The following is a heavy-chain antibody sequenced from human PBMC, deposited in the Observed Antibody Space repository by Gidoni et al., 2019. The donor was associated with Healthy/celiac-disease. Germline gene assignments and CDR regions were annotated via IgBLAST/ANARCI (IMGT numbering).Heavy chain of an antibody. V-gene: IGHV3-9*01. J-gene: IGHJ6*02. D-gene: IGHD3-22*01. CDR1: GFTFDDYA. Sequence: EVQLVESGGGLVQPGRSLRLSCAASGFTFDDYAMHWVRHAPGKGLEWVSGISWNSGSIGYADSVKGRFTISRDNAKNSLYLQMNSLRAEDTALYYCAKDTVRRYYDSSARGSGYYYGMDVWGQGTTVTVSS. CDR2: ISWNSGSI. CDR3: AKDTVRRYYDSSARGSGYYYGMDV.